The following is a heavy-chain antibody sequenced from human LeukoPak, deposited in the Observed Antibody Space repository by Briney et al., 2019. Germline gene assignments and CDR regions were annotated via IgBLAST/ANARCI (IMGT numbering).Heavy chain of an antibody. J-gene: IGHJ4*02. D-gene: IGHD4-17*01. CDR3: AKRTTTTEFDY. Sequence: GRSLRLSCAAPGFSFSSYGMHWVRQAPGKGLEWVALILYDGSNTFYADSVKGRFTISRDNSDNILYLQMNSLTAADTAVYYCAKRTTTTEFDYWGQGTLVIVSS. CDR2: ILYDGSNT. CDR1: GFSFSSYG. V-gene: IGHV3-30*18.